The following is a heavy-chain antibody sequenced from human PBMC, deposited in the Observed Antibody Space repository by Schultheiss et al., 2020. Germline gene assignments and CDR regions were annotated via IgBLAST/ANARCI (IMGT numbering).Heavy chain of an antibody. Sequence: SETLSLTCTVSGGSISSGDYYWSWIRQPPGKGLEWIGYIYYSGSTYYNPSLKSRVTISVDRSKNQLSLKLTSVTAADTAVYYCSGDYGSGSYRFDYWGQGTLVTVSS. CDR1: GGSISSGDYY. D-gene: IGHD3-10*01. V-gene: IGHV4-30-4*01. CDR2: IYYSGST. J-gene: IGHJ4*02. CDR3: SGDYGSGSYRFDY.